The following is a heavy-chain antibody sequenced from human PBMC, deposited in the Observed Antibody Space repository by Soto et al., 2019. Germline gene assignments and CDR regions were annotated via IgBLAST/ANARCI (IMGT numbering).Heavy chain of an antibody. V-gene: IGHV1-69*13. Sequence: ASVKVSCKASGGTFSSYAISWVRQAPGQGLEWMGGIIPIFGTANYAQKFQGRVTITADESTSTAYMELSSLRSEDTAVYYCARGLSGASAYFDYWGQGTLVTVSS. CDR2: IIPIFGTA. D-gene: IGHD3-10*01. CDR3: ARGLSGASAYFDY. CDR1: GGTFSSYA. J-gene: IGHJ4*02.